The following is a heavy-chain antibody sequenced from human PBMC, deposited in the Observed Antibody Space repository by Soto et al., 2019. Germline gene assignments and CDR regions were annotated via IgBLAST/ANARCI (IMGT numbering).Heavy chain of an antibody. Sequence: QVQLVQSGAEVKKPGASVKVSCKASGYTFTSYDVNWVRQATGQGLEWMGWMNPNSGNTGYAQKFQGRVTMTRNTSISTAYMELSSLRSEDTAVYYCARGTMGQYYYYYYMDVWGKGTTVTVSS. CDR1: GYTFTSYD. D-gene: IGHD3-3*01. V-gene: IGHV1-8*01. J-gene: IGHJ6*03. CDR3: ARGTMGQYYYYYYMDV. CDR2: MNPNSGNT.